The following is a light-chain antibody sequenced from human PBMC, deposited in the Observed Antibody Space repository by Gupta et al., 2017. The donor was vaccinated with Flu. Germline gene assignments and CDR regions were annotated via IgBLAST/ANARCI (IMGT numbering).Light chain of an antibody. CDR2: SNR. Sequence: QSVLTQPPSVSGAPGQRVSISCTGTRPNIGAGSVVHRYRQPPGTAPNLLIYSNRSRRSGVPDRFSGSKSGTSGTMTITGLQTEEEADYYCQSDDSSMNVWVFGGGTKLTVL. V-gene: IGLV1-40*01. CDR3: QSDDSSMNVWV. CDR1: RPNIGAGSV. J-gene: IGLJ3*02.